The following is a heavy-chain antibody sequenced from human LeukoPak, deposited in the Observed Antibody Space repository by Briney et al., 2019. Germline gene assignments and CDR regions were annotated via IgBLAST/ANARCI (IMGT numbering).Heavy chain of an antibody. CDR2: IYYSGST. D-gene: IGHD6-19*01. CDR3: ARCGETGIAVADIDY. J-gene: IGHJ4*02. V-gene: IGHV4-39*07. Sequence: PSETLSLTCTVSGGSISGSSYYWGWIRQPPGKGLGWIGSIYYSGSTYYNPSLKSRVTISVDTSKNQFSLKLSSVTAADTAVYYCARCGETGIAVADIDYWGQGTLVTVSS. CDR1: GGSISGSSYY.